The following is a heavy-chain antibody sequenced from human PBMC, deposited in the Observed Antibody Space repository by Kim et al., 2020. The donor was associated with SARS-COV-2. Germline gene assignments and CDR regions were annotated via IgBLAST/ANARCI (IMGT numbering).Heavy chain of an antibody. D-gene: IGHD6-13*01. CDR1: GFTFSSYG. Sequence: GGSLRLSCAASGFTFSSYGMHWVRQAPGKGLEWVAIISYDGSNKYYADSVKGRFTISRDNSKNTLYLQMNSLRTEDTAVYYCAKDGDELDDAFDIWGQGTMVTVSS. J-gene: IGHJ3*02. CDR2: ISYDGSNK. CDR3: AKDGDELDDAFDI. V-gene: IGHV3-30*18.